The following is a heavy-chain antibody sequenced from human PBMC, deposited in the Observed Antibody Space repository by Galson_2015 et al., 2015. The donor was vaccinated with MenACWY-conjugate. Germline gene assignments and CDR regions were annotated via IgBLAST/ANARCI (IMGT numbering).Heavy chain of an antibody. CDR2: ISSSRGTI. J-gene: IGHJ6*02. CDR3: ARDATCNWNDFVSSYYGMDV. V-gene: IGHV3-48*04. Sequence: SLRLSCEASGFTFSSYSMNWVRQAPGKGLVWVSYISSSRGTIYYAESVKGRFTISRDNAKNSLYLQMNSLRAEDTAMYYCARDATCNWNDFVSSYYGMDVWGHGTTVTVSS. D-gene: IGHD1-1*01. CDR1: GFTFSSYS.